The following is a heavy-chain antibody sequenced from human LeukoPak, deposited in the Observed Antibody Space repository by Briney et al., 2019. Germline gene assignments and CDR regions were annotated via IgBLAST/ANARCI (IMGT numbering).Heavy chain of an antibody. CDR1: GGTFSSYA. D-gene: IGHD3-10*01. J-gene: IGHJ4*02. CDR3: ARETLWKDGSGSYMSY. CDR2: TIPIFGTA. V-gene: IGHV1-69*05. Sequence: GASVKVSCKASGGTFSSYAISWVRQAPGQGLEWMGGTIPIFGTANYAQKFQGRVTTTTDESTSTAYMELSSLRSEDTAVYYCARETLWKDGSGSYMSYWGQGTLVTVSS.